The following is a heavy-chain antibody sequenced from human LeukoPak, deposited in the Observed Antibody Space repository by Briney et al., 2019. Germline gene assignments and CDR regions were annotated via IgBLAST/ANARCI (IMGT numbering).Heavy chain of an antibody. CDR1: GYTFTGYY. D-gene: IGHD3-9*01. V-gene: IGHV1-2*06. CDR2: INPNSGGT. J-gene: IGHJ4*02. Sequence: ASVKVSCKASGYTFTGYYMHWVRQAPGQGLEWMGRINPNSGGTNYAQKFQGRVTMTRDTSISTAYMELSRLRSDDTAVCYCARAHYDILTGYYPNYFDYWGQGTLVTVSS. CDR3: ARAHYDILTGYYPNYFDY.